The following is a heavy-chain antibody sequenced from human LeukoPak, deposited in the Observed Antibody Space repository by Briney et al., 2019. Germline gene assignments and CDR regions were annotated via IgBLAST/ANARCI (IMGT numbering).Heavy chain of an antibody. CDR3: PKDGVRGDCNAGSGCPFDT. CDR1: GFTFSIYA. D-gene: IGHD2-15*01. J-gene: IGHJ5*02. V-gene: IGHV3-23*01. Sequence: GGSLRLSCAASGFTFSIYAMSWVRQAPGRGLEWVSTIDGSNTNTYYADSVKGRFTISRDNSKNTLYLQSYSWRGEDTALYTWPKDGVRGDCNAGSGCPFDTWGQRNLVTVSS. CDR2: IDGSNTNT.